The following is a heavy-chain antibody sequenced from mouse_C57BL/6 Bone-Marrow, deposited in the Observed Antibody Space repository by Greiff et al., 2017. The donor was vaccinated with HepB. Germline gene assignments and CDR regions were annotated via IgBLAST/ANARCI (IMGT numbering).Heavy chain of an antibody. V-gene: IGHV1-64*01. CDR3: ARWGHYLDY. J-gene: IGHJ2*01. CDR1: GYTFTSYW. CDR2: IHPNSGST. Sequence: VQLQQSGAELVKPGASVKLSCKASGYTFTSYWMHWVKQRPGQGLEWIGMIHPNSGSTNYNEKFKGKATLTADKSSSTAYMQFSSLTSEDSAIYYCARWGHYLDYWGQGTTLTVSS.